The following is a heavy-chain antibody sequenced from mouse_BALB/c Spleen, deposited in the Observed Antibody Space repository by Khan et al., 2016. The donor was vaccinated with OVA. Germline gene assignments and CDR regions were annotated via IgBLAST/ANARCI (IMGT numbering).Heavy chain of an antibody. V-gene: IGHV1-80*01. CDR1: GYAFSSFW. J-gene: IGHJ3*01. D-gene: IGHD4-1*01. CDR2: IYPGDGDT. CDR3: ARFWDFAY. Sequence: VQLQESGAELVRPGSSVKISCKASGYAFSSFWMNWVKQRPGQGLEWIGQIYPGDGDTNYNGKFKDKATLTADKSYSTAYMQLSGLTSEDSAVYFCARFWDFAYWGQGTLVTVSA.